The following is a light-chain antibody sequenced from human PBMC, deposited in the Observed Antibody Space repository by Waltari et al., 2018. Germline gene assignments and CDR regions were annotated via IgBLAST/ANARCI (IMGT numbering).Light chain of an antibody. Sequence: QSARTQPASVSGSPGQSTTISCTATSSDVGSSNLLSWYQQHPGKAPKLMIYEGSKRPSGVSNRFSGSKSGNTASLTISGLQAEDEADYYCCSYAGSSTWVFGGGTKLTVL. CDR1: SSDVGSSNL. CDR3: CSYAGSSTWV. CDR2: EGS. J-gene: IGLJ3*02. V-gene: IGLV2-23*01.